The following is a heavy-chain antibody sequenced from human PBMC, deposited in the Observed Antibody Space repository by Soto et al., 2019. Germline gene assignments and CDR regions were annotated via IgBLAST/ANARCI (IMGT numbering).Heavy chain of an antibody. J-gene: IGHJ4*02. CDR3: ARGYCSSTSCQYYFDF. V-gene: IGHV1-3*01. CDR1: GYTFAGCA. CDR2: INGGNGDT. Sequence: ASVKVSCKASGYTFAGCAIHWVRQAPGQRLEWVGWINGGNGDTKYSQKFQGRVTITRDTSASTAYMELTSLGSEDTAVYHCARGYCSSTSCQYYFDFWGQGTPVTVSS. D-gene: IGHD2-2*01.